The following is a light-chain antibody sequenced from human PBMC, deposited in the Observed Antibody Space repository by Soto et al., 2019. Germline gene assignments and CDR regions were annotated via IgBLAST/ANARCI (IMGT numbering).Light chain of an antibody. CDR1: SSKIGTSS. J-gene: IGLJ1*01. CDR3: QSYDNSLSGFV. Sequence: QSVLTQPHSASGTPGQRVTISCSGSSSKIGTSSVHWFQQLPGTAPKLLIYTTNQRPSGVPERFSGSKSGTSASLAISGLQSEDEADYYCQSYDNSLSGFVFGTGTKVTVL. CDR2: TTN. V-gene: IGLV1-44*01.